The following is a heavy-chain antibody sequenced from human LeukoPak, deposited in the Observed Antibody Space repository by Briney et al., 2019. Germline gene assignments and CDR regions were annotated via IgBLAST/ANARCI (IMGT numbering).Heavy chain of an antibody. CDR3: ARGETHYYDILTRLRGAFDI. CDR1: GGSITSGDYY. V-gene: IGHV4-30-4*08. CDR2: IYYSGRT. Sequence: SETLSLTRTVSGGSITSGDYYWSCIRHPPGKGIEWLGYIYYSGRTSYNPSLKSLVTISVDTSKNQFSLKLSSVTAADTDVYYCARGETHYYDILTRLRGAFDIWGQGTMVTVSS. D-gene: IGHD3-9*01. J-gene: IGHJ3*02.